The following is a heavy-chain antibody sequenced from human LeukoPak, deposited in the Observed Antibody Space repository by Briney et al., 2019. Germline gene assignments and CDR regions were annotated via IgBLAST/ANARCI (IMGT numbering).Heavy chain of an antibody. D-gene: IGHD6-13*01. V-gene: IGHV4-39*01. CDR2: IYYNGKT. Sequence: SETLSLTCTVSGGSVTYTNYYWGWIRQPPGKGLQWIGVIYYNGKTYYNPSLKSRVTVAVDTSKNQFSLKLSSVTAADTAVYYCARGRRWQQLVGFDYWGQGTLVTVSS. J-gene: IGHJ4*02. CDR3: ARGRRWQQLVGFDY. CDR1: GGSVTYTNYY.